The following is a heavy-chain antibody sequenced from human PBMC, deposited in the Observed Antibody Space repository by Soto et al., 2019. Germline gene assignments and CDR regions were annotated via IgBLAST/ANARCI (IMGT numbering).Heavy chain of an antibody. CDR2: IYRSGAT. J-gene: IGHJ4*02. CDR3: TRLTGSSFFRY. CDR1: GGSISSSPDG. V-gene: IGHV4-39*01. D-gene: IGHD6-6*01. Sequence: SETLSLTCIVSGGSISSSPDGWGWVRQPPGKGPEWIGSIYRSGATYYNPSLESRVSISVDTSKNQFSLKLTSVIAADTAVYYCTRLTGSSFFRYWGQGTRVIVSS.